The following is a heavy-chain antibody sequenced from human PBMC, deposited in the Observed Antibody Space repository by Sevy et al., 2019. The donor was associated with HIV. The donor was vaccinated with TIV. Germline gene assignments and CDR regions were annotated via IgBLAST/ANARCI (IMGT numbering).Heavy chain of an antibody. J-gene: IGHJ4*02. CDR1: GFTFDDYA. V-gene: IGHV3-49*03. CDR2: ITRNSYEAYGGTT. D-gene: IGHD5-12*01. CDR3: SRGLATADTPEYYFDY. Sequence: GESLKISCTASGFTFDDYAMSWFRQAPGKGLDWVAFITRNSYEAYGGTTEYAASVKGRFIISRDDSKSIAYLQMNSLKTEDTAVYYCSRGLATADTPEYYFDYWGQGSLVTVSS.